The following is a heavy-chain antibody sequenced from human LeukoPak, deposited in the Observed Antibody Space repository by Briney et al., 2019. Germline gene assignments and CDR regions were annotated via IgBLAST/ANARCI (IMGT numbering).Heavy chain of an antibody. D-gene: IGHD2-2*01. Sequence: PGGSLRLSCVASGFTFSNYFMHWVRQAPGRGLDWVALIWSDGSSQYYADSVKGRFTISRDNSKNTLYPQMNSLRAEDTAVYYCASGVPAAIYWGQGTLVTVSS. CDR1: GFTFSNYF. CDR2: IWSDGSSQ. J-gene: IGHJ4*02. CDR3: ASGVPAAIY. V-gene: IGHV3-33*01.